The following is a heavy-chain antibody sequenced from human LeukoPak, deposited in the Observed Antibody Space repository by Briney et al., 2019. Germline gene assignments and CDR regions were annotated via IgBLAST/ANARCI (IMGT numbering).Heavy chain of an antibody. Sequence: ASVKVSCKVSGYTLTELSMHWVRQAPGKGLEWMGGFDPEDGETIYAQKFQGRVPMTEDTSTDTAYMELSSLRSEDTAVYYCATGPTFGGVIANHYFDYWGQGTLVTVSS. CDR2: FDPEDGET. V-gene: IGHV1-24*01. J-gene: IGHJ4*02. D-gene: IGHD3-16*02. CDR3: ATGPTFGGVIANHYFDY. CDR1: GYTLTELS.